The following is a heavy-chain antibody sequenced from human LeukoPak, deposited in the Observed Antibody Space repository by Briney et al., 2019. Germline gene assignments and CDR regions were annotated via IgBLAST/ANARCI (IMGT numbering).Heavy chain of an antibody. D-gene: IGHD3-3*01. CDR3: ARGLASGYPPIPFDY. CDR2: IYHSGST. V-gene: IGHV4-38-2*02. CDR1: GYSISSDYY. Sequence: SETLSLTCTVSGYSISSDYYWGWIRQPPGKGLEWIGSIYHSGSTYYNPSLKSRVTISVDTSKNQFSLSLDSVTAADTAVYYCARGLASGYPPIPFDYWGQGTLVTVSS. J-gene: IGHJ4*02.